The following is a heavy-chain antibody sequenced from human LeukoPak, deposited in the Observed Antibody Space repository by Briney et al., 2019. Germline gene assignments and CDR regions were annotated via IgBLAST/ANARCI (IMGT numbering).Heavy chain of an antibody. CDR3: AREKMGYSYGLFDY. CDR1: GFTFSSYS. J-gene: IGHJ4*02. Sequence: PGGSLRLSCAASGFTFSSYSMNWVRQAPGKGLEWVSSISSSSSYIYYADSVKGRFTISRDNAKNSLYLQMNSLRAEDTAVYYCAREKMGYSYGLFDYWGQGTLVTVSS. V-gene: IGHV3-21*01. D-gene: IGHD5-18*01. CDR2: ISSSSSYI.